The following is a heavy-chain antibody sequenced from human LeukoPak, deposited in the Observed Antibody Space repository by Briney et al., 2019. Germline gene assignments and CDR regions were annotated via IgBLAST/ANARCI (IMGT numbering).Heavy chain of an antibody. D-gene: IGHD3-3*01. CDR2: INSDGSST. Sequence: GGSLRLSCAASGFTFSSYWMHWVRQAPGKGLVWVSRINSDGSSTSYADSVKGRFTISRDNAKNTLYLQMNSLRAEDTAVYYCARVRGRGIFGVVTGYYYMDVWGKGTTVTVSS. CDR1: GFTFSSYW. J-gene: IGHJ6*03. V-gene: IGHV3-74*01. CDR3: ARVRGRGIFGVVTGYYYMDV.